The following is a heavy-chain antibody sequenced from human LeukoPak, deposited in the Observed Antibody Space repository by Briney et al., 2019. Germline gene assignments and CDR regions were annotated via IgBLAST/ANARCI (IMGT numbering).Heavy chain of an antibody. V-gene: IGHV3-30*02. Sequence: QPGGSLRLSCAASGFTFSSYGMHWVRQAPGKGLEWVAFIRYDGSNKYYADSVKGRFTISRDNSKNTLYLQMNSLRAEDTAVYYCAKVALWRVVVAATDYYYYMDVWGKGTTVTVSS. J-gene: IGHJ6*03. CDR2: IRYDGSNK. D-gene: IGHD2-15*01. CDR3: AKVALWRVVVAATDYYYYMDV. CDR1: GFTFSSYG.